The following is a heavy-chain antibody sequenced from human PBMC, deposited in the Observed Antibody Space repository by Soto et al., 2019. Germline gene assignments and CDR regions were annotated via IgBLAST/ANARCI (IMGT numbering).Heavy chain of an antibody. CDR1: GGSFSGYY. Sequence: QVQLQQWGAGLLKPSETLSLTCAVYGGSFSGYYWSWIRQPPGKGLEWIGEINHSGSTNYNPSLKSRFTISVDTSKNQFSLKLSSVTAADTAVYYCARSRRVYIAARMGGLYYFDYWGQGTLVTVSS. V-gene: IGHV4-34*01. D-gene: IGHD6-6*01. CDR2: INHSGST. CDR3: ARSRRVYIAARMGGLYYFDY. J-gene: IGHJ4*02.